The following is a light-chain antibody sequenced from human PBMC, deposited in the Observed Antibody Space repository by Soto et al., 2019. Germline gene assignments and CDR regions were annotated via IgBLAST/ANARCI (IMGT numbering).Light chain of an antibody. CDR2: GAS. J-gene: IGKJ1*01. V-gene: IGKV3-20*01. Sequence: EIVLTQSPGTLSLSPGERATLSCRASQSVSSSCLAWYQQKPGQAPRLLISGASSRATGIPDRFSGSGSGTDFTLTISRLEPEDFAVYYCQQYGSSSWTFGQGTKVDI. CDR3: QQYGSSSWT. CDR1: QSVSSSC.